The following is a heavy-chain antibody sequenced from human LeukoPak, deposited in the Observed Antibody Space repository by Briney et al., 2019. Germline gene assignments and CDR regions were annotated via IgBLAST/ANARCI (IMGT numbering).Heavy chain of an antibody. D-gene: IGHD3-10*01. CDR3: ARDGSGVWFNY. J-gene: IGHJ4*02. Sequence: TGGSLRLSCTASGFTFSSYAMSWVRQAPGKGLEWVSSISGSGGTIYYADSVKGRFTISRDNLKNTLYLQMNSLRAEDTAVYYCARDGSGVWFNYWGQGTLVTVSS. CDR1: GFTFSSYA. V-gene: IGHV3-23*01. CDR2: ISGSGGTI.